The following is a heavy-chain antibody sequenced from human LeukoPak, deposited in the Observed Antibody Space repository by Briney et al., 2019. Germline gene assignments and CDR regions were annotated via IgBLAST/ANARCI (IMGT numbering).Heavy chain of an antibody. D-gene: IGHD3-10*01. CDR1: GFTFSDYW. V-gene: IGHV3-74*01. CDR3: ARDRGPRTGFMVREAYDY. CDR2: INTDGSIT. Sequence: GGSLRLSCAASGFTFSDYWIHWVRQAPGKGLVWVSRINTDGSITNYADPVKGRFSISRDNAKNTLYLQMSSLRAEDTAVYYCARDRGPRTGFMVREAYDYWGQGTLVTVSS. J-gene: IGHJ4*02.